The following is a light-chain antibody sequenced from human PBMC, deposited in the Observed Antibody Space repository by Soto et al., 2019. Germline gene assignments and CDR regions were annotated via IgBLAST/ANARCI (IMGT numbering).Light chain of an antibody. CDR2: DVS. CDR3: CSYAGSYTHYV. V-gene: IGLV2-11*01. CDR1: SSDVGGYNY. Sequence: QSALTQPRSVSGSPGQSVTISCTGTSSDVGGYNYVSWYQQHPGKSPEFMIYDVSKRPSGVPDRFSGSKSGNTASLTISGLQDEDEADYYCCSYAGSYTHYVFGTGTKLTVL. J-gene: IGLJ1*01.